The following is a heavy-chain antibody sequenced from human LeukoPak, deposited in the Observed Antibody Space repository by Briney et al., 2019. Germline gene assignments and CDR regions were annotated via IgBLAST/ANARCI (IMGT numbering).Heavy chain of an antibody. Sequence: SVKVSCKASGGTFSSYAISWVRQAPGQGLEWMGRIIPILGIANYAQKFQGRVTITADKPTSTAYMELSSLRSEDTAVYYCARNVPKEVATIFYGMDVWGQGTTVTVSS. CDR2: IIPILGIA. CDR3: ARNVPKEVATIFYGMDV. V-gene: IGHV1-69*04. J-gene: IGHJ6*02. D-gene: IGHD5-12*01. CDR1: GGTFSSYA.